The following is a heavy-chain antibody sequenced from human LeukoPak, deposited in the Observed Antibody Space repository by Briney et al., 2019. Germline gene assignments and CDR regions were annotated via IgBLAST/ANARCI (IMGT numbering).Heavy chain of an antibody. V-gene: IGHV1-2*02. J-gene: IGHJ3*02. CDR3: ARDIRCSSTSCYTFFPDAFDI. D-gene: IGHD2-2*02. CDR1: VYTFTGYY. Sequence: ASVKVSCKASVYTFTGYYMHWVRQAPGQGLEWMGWINPNSGVTKYAQKFQGRVTMTRDTSISTAYMELSRLRSDDTAVYYCARDIRCSSTSCYTFFPDAFDIWGQGTMVTVSS. CDR2: INPNSGVT.